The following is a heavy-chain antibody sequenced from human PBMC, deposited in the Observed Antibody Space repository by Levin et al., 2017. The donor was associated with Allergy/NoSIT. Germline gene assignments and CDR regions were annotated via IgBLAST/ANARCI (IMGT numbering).Heavy chain of an antibody. J-gene: IGHJ5*02. V-gene: IGHV3-11*03. CDR2: ISRRGDYA. Sequence: GGSLRLSCAASGFSFSDSYMTWIRQAPGKGLEWVSYISRRGDYANYADSVKGRFTISRDNAKNSLSLHMNSLRAEDTAVYYCARTVGSGDCSGGSCANWFDPWGQGTLVTVSS. CDR1: GFSFSDSY. CDR3: ARTVGSGDCSGGSCANWFDP. D-gene: IGHD2-15*01.